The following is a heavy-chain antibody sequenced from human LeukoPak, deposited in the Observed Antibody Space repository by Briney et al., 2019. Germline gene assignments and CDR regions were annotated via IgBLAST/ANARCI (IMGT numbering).Heavy chain of an antibody. CDR1: GGSISSGGYY. CDR2: IYYSGST. CDR3: ARVTKLVPYYYYYMDV. V-gene: IGHV4-31*03. J-gene: IGHJ6*03. D-gene: IGHD6-6*01. Sequence: SETLSLTCTVSGGSISSGGYYWSWIRQHPGKGLEWIGYIYYSGSTYYNPSLKSRVTISVDTSKNQFSLKLSSVTAADTAVYYCARVTKLVPYYYYYMDVWGKGTTVTVSS.